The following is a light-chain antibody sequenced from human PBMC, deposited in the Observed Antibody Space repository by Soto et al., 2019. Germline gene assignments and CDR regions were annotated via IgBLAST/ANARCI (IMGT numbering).Light chain of an antibody. J-gene: IGKJ2*01. CDR1: QSIRSW. V-gene: IGKV1-5*03. CDR3: QQYNSYSP. CDR2: KAS. Sequence: DIQMTQSPPTLSASVGDRVTITCRASQSIRSWLAWYQQKPGKAPKLLIYKASSLESGVPSRFSGSGSGTEFTLTISSLQPDDFATYYCQQYNSYSPFGQGTKLEIK.